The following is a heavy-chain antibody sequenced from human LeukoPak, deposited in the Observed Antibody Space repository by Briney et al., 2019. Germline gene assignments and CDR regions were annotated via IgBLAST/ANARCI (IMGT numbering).Heavy chain of an antibody. D-gene: IGHD6-19*01. CDR1: GGSFSGYY. V-gene: IGHV4-34*01. CDR2: INHSGST. J-gene: IGHJ6*03. CDR3: ARKRPSGYSSGRGTYYYYYYMDV. Sequence: SETLSLICAVYGGSFSGYYWSWIRQPPGKGLEWIGEINHSGSTNYNPSLKSRVTISVDTSKNQFSLKLSSVTAADTAVYYCARKRPSGYSSGRGTYYYYYYMDVWGKGTTVTVSS.